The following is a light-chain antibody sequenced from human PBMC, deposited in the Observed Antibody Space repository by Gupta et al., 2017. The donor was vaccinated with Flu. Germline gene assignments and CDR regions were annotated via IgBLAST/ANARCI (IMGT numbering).Light chain of an antibody. CDR3: QQYCISKT. Sequence: VLTQSPAALSLSVGDRAALSCGASQSVNSNYLAWYQQKPGLAPRLLIYETSSSAPGIPDRFSGSGSGTEFTLSISRLEHEDFAVYYCQQYCISKTFGQGTILEI. CDR1: QSVNSNY. V-gene: IGKV3D-20*01. J-gene: IGKJ2*01. CDR2: ETS.